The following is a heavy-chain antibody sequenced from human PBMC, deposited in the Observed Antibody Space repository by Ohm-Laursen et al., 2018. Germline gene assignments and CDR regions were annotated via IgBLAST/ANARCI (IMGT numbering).Heavy chain of an antibody. CDR1: GGTFSSYA. CDR2: IIPIFGTA. V-gene: IGHV1-69*06. Sequence: GSSVKVSCKASGGTFSSYAISWVRQAPGQGLEWMGGIIPIFGTANYAQKFQDRVTITADKSTTTAYMELSSLRSEDTAMYFCARAPTSGYWFDPWGQGTLVTVSS. D-gene: IGHD2-8*01. J-gene: IGHJ5*02. CDR3: ARAPTSGYWFDP.